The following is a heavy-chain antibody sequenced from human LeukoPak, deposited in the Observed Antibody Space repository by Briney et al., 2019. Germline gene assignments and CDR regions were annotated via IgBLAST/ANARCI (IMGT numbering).Heavy chain of an antibody. Sequence: GGTLRLSCGASGFTFSTYGMTWVRQAPGKGLEWVSSISSSSSHIYYADSMKGRFTISRDNAKNSLYLQMNSLRAEDTAVYYCARATQYCSGGSCYDTWFDPWGQGTLVTVSS. V-gene: IGHV3-21*01. J-gene: IGHJ5*02. CDR3: ARATQYCSGGSCYDTWFDP. CDR2: ISSSSSHI. D-gene: IGHD2-15*01. CDR1: GFTFSTYG.